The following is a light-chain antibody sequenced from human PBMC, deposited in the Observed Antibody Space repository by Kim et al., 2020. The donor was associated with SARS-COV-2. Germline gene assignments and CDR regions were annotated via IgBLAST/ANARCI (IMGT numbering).Light chain of an antibody. Sequence: ASVRDRVTIACRASQDIGNELNWYQQISGKPPKLLIYAASNLQSGVPSRFSGSGSGTYFTLTITSLQSEDFATYYCLQDSKYPRTFGQGTKVDIK. CDR2: AAS. V-gene: IGKV1-6*01. CDR3: LQDSKYPRT. CDR1: QDIGNE. J-gene: IGKJ1*01.